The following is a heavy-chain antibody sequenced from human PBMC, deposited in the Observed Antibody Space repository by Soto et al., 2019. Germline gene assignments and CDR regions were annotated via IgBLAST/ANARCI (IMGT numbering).Heavy chain of an antibody. Sequence: QVQLQESGPGLVKPSETLSLTCTVSGSSVSSGSYYWSWIRQPPGKGLEWIGYIYYSGSTNYNPSLKSRVTISVDTSKNQFSLKLSSVTAADTAVYYCASVMYYYDSSGYTLAFDIWGQGTMVTVSS. CDR2: IYYSGST. CDR3: ASVMYYYDSSGYTLAFDI. V-gene: IGHV4-61*01. CDR1: GSSVSSGSYY. D-gene: IGHD3-22*01. J-gene: IGHJ3*02.